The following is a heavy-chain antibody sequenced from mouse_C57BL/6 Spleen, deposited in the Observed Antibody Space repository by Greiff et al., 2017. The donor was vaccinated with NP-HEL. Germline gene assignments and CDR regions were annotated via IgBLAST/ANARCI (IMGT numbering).Heavy chain of an antibody. J-gene: IGHJ3*01. V-gene: IGHV1-85*01. CDR3: ARSGITTVVANPAWFAY. CDR2: IYPRDGST. D-gene: IGHD1-1*01. Sequence: QVQLQQSGPELVKPGASVKLSCKASGYTFTSYDINWVKQRPGQGLEWIGWIYPRDGSTKYNEKFKGKATLTVDTSSSTAYMELHSLTSEDSAVYFCARSGITTVVANPAWFAYWGQGTLVTVSA. CDR1: GYTFTSYD.